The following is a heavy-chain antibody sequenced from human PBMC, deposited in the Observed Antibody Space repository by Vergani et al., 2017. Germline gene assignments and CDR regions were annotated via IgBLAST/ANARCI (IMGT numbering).Heavy chain of an antibody. Sequence: EVHLLESGGGLVQPGGSLRLPCSASGFRPRRFWMSWVRQATEKGLEWVAHRNPDGSATFYVDSVKGRFTISRDNTKNSLSLQMSSLRVEDTAVYYCGRLPRGTWNFELWGRGTLITVSS. CDR2: RNPDGSAT. CDR3: GRLPRGTWNFEL. J-gene: IGHJ2*01. V-gene: IGHV3-7*01. CDR1: GFRPRRFW.